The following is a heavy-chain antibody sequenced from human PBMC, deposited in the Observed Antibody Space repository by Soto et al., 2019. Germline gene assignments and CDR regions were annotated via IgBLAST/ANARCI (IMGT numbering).Heavy chain of an antibody. J-gene: IGHJ6*03. Sequence: QVQLVESGGGVVQPGRSLRLSCAASGFTFSSYGMHWVRQAPGKGLEWVAVIWYDGSNKYYADSVKGRFTISRDNSKNTLYLQMNSLRAEDTVVYYCARDGEVWSGEYYYHDYMDVWGKGTTVTVSS. CDR2: IWYDGSNK. V-gene: IGHV3-33*01. CDR3: ARDGEVWSGEYYYHDYMDV. CDR1: GFTFSSYG. D-gene: IGHD3-3*01.